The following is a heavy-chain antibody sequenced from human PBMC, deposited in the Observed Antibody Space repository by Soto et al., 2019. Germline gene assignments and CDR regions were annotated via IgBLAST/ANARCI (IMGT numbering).Heavy chain of an antibody. V-gene: IGHV3-30-3*01. Sequence: GGSLRLSCAASGFTFSSYAMHWVRQAPGKGLEWVAVISYDGSNKYYADSVKGRFTISRDNSKNTLYLQMNSLRAEDTAVYYCAGTLGVAAGGIDPWGQGTLVTVSS. J-gene: IGHJ5*02. CDR2: ISYDGSNK. CDR1: GFTFSSYA. CDR3: AGTLGVAAGGIDP. D-gene: IGHD6-13*01.